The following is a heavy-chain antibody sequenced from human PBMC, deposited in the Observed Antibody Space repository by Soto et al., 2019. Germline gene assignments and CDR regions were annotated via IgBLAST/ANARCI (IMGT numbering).Heavy chain of an antibody. CDR3: ARDQPSSGYSNSMSRDV. J-gene: IGHJ6*02. CDR1: GFTFSSYS. D-gene: IGHD4-4*01. Sequence: PVGSLRLSCAASGFTFSSYSMNWVRQAPGKGLEWVSNISSSSSYIHYADSVKGRFTISRDNAKNSLYLQMNSLRAEDTAVYYCARDQPSSGYSNSMSRDVWGQGTTVNV. V-gene: IGHV3-21*01. CDR2: ISSSSSYI.